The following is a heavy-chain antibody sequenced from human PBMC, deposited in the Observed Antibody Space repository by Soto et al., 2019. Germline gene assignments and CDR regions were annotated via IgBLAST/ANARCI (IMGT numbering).Heavy chain of an antibody. CDR3: AREGSYSAYNFAHGIQLWSFDF. Sequence: SETLSLTCTVSGGSINTFYWSWVRQPAGQGLEWIGRIFSSGSTRFNPSLESRVAMSVDTSKNHFSLNLSSVTAADMAVYYCAREGSYSAYNFAHGIQLWSFDFWGQGALVTVSS. CDR2: IFSSGST. CDR1: GGSINTFY. D-gene: IGHD5-12*01. J-gene: IGHJ4*02. V-gene: IGHV4-4*07.